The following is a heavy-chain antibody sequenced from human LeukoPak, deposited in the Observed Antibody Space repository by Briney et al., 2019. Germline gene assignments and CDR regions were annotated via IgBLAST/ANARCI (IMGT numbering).Heavy chain of an antibody. CDR3: AMLRGIAAAGRGG. Sequence: PGGSLRLSCAASGFTFDDYGMSWVRQAPGKGLKWVSGINWNGGSTGYADSVKGRFTISRDNAKNSLYLQMNSLRAEDTALYYCAMLRGIAAAGRGGWGQGTLVTVSS. V-gene: IGHV3-20*04. CDR1: GFTFDDYG. D-gene: IGHD6-13*01. J-gene: IGHJ4*02. CDR2: INWNGGST.